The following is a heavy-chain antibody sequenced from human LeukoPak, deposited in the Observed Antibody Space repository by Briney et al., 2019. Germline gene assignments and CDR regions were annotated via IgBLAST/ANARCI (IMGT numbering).Heavy chain of an antibody. CDR1: GFTFSIAW. V-gene: IGHV3-15*01. D-gene: IGHD2-15*01. J-gene: IGHJ3*02. CDR2: IKSKTDGGTT. Sequence: GGSLRLSCAASGFTFSIAWMTWVRQAPGKGLEWVGRIKSKTDGGTTDYAAPVKGRFTISRDDSKSIAYLQMNSLRTEDTAVFYCTRDCSGGSCWGDAFDIWGQGTMVTVSS. CDR3: TRDCSGGSCWGDAFDI.